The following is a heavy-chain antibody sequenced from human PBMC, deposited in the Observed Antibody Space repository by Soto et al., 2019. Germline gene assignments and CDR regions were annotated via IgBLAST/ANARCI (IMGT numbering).Heavy chain of an antibody. CDR3: ARDRGRFLEWPDFDY. J-gene: IGHJ4*02. CDR1: GGSISSGGYY. Sequence: QVQLQESGPGLVKPSQTLSLTCTVSGGSISSGGYYWSWIRQHPGKGLEWIGYIYYSGSTYYNPSLKRWGTISGGTSKNQVSPKLSFVAAADTAGYYCARDRGRFLEWPDFDYWGQGTLVTVSS. V-gene: IGHV4-31*03. D-gene: IGHD3-3*01. CDR2: IYYSGST.